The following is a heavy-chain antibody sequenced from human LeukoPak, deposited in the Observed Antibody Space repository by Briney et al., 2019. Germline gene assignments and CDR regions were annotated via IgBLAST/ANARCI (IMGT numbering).Heavy chain of an antibody. CDR3: ARDITWGWLSFDY. D-gene: IGHD5-18*01. V-gene: IGHV1-69*13. CDR1: GGTFISYA. J-gene: IGHJ4*02. CDR2: IIPIFGTA. Sequence: SVKVSCKASGGTFISYAISWVRQAPGQGLEWMGGIIPIFGTANYAQKFQGRVTITADESTSTAYMELSSLRSEDTAVYYCARDITWGWLSFDYWGQGTLVTVSS.